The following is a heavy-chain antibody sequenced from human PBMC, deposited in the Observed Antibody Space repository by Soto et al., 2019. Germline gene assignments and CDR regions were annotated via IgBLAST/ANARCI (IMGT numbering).Heavy chain of an antibody. J-gene: IGHJ4*02. Sequence: ASVKVACKASGDSFTNYAISWVRQAPGQGLEWMGGIIPIFGSANYAQKFQGRVTITADVSTSTAYLELSSLRSEDTAVYYCASRRDYYDSSGYYFYWGQGTLVTVSS. D-gene: IGHD3-22*01. CDR2: IIPIFGSA. V-gene: IGHV1-69*01. CDR1: GDSFTNYA. CDR3: ASRRDYYDSSGYYFY.